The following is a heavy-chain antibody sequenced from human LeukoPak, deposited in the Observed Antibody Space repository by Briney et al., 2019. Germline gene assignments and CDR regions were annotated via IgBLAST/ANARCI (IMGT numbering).Heavy chain of an antibody. J-gene: IGHJ3*02. D-gene: IGHD2-2*02. Sequence: GGSLRLSCATSGFTFTTYWMSWVRQVPEKGLEWVANIKQDGSVKYYVDSVKGRFTVSRDNTNYALFLQINSLRAEDTAVYYCARVIVVVPADIFDAFDIWGQGTMVTVSS. CDR2: IKQDGSVK. CDR1: GFTFTTYW. V-gene: IGHV3-7*01. CDR3: ARVIVVVPADIFDAFDI.